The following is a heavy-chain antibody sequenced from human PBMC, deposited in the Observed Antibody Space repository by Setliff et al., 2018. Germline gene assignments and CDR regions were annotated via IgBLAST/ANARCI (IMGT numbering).Heavy chain of an antibody. Sequence: GESLKISCKGSGYSFTDYWTAWVRQTPGKGLEWMGTLYPGNADTRYSPSFQGQVTISTDTSINTALLQWNNLKASDTAVYYCARRGERFFNWFDPWGQGTLVTVSS. CDR1: GYSFTDYW. V-gene: IGHV5-51*01. J-gene: IGHJ5*02. CDR3: ARRGERFFNWFDP. CDR2: LYPGNADT. D-gene: IGHD2-21*01.